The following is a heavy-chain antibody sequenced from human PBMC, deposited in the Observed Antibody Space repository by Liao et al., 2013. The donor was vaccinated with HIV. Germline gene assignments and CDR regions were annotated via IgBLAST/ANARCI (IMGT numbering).Heavy chain of an antibody. CDR1: GDPISSGDYY. CDR2: IYYTGST. Sequence: QVQLQESGPGLVKPSQTLSLTCTVSGDPISSGDYYWNWIRQPPGKGLEWIGYIYYTGSTYNNPSLTSRVSISVDTSKNQFSLKLTSVTAADTAVYYCARGPIDPRITVFGVVVIRGYFQHWGQGTLVTVSS. V-gene: IGHV4-30-4*08. D-gene: IGHD3-3*01. CDR3: ARGPIDPRITVFGVVVIRGYFQH. J-gene: IGHJ1*01.